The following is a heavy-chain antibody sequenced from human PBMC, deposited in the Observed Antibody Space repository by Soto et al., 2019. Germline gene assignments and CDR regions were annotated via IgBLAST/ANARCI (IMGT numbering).Heavy chain of an antibody. D-gene: IGHD6-25*01. CDR3: ARDLRAAQPNWFDP. J-gene: IGHJ5*02. V-gene: IGHV1-3*01. CDR2: INAGNGNT. Sequence: QVQLVQSGAEVKKPGASVKVSCKASGYTFTSYAMHWVRQAPGQRLEWMGWINAGNGNTKYSQKFQGRVTINRETSASTAYMELSSLGSEETAVYYCARDLRAAQPNWFDPWGQGTLVTVSS. CDR1: GYTFTSYA.